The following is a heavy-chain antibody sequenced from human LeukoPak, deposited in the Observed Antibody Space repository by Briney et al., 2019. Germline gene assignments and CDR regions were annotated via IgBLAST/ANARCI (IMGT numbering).Heavy chain of an antibody. D-gene: IGHD3-3*01. CDR1: GGSISSSNYY. Sequence: SETLSLTCTVSGGSISSSNYYWGWIRQPPGKGLEWIGSSAYYNPSLRRRVTISVDKSKDHFSLRLSSVTAADTAVYYCARHTYDFWSGYPSPVDYWGQGTLVTVSS. J-gene: IGHJ4*02. CDR3: ARHTYDFWSGYPSPVDY. CDR2: SA. V-gene: IGHV4-39*01.